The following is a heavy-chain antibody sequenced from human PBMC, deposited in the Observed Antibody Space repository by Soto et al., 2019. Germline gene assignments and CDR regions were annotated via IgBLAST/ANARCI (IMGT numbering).Heavy chain of an antibody. CDR2: IYYSGST. CDR3: AASSSWAHNWFDP. D-gene: IGHD6-13*01. J-gene: IGHJ5*02. V-gene: IGHV4-31*03. CDR1: GGSISSGGYY. Sequence: QVQLQESGPGLVKPSQTLSLTCTVSGGSISSGGYYWSWIRQHPGKGLEWIGYIYYSGSTYYNPSLKSRVTISVDTSKNQFSLQLSSVTAADTAVYYCAASSSWAHNWFDPWGQGTLVTVSS.